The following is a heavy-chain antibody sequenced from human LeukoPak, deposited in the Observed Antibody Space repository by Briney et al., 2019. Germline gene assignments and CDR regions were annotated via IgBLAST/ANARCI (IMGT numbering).Heavy chain of an antibody. CDR2: IYTSGTT. CDR1: GFTVSSDY. Sequence: GGSLRLSCAASGFTVSSDYMSWVRQAPGKGLEWVSIIYTSGTTYYADSVKGRFTISRDNSKNTLYLQMNSLRAEDTAAYYCARGGSYFFSVDYWGQGTLVTVSS. V-gene: IGHV3-53*01. J-gene: IGHJ4*02. D-gene: IGHD1-26*01. CDR3: ARGGSYFFSVDY.